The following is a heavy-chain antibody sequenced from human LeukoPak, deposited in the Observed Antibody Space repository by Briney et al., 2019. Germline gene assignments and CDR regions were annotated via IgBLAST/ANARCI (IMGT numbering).Heavy chain of an antibody. D-gene: IGHD4-17*01. CDR1: GGSLSSYY. Sequence: SETLSLTCTVSGGSLSSYYWSWIRQPPGKGLEWIGYIYYSGSTNYNPSLKSRVTISVDTSKNQFSLKLSSVTAADTAVYYCASLYGDYVYYYGMDVWGQGTTVTVSS. J-gene: IGHJ6*02. CDR3: ASLYGDYVYYYGMDV. CDR2: IYYSGST. V-gene: IGHV4-59*01.